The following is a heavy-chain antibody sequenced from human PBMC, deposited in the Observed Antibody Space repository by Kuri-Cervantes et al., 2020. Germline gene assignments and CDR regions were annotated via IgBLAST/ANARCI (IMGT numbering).Heavy chain of an antibody. J-gene: IGHJ4*02. CDR1: GFTFSNYW. V-gene: IGHV3-48*04. Sequence: GGSLRLSCAASGFTFSNYWMSWVRQAPGKGLESVSYISSRSSTIYYADSVKGRFTISRDNAKNSLYLQMNSLRVEDTAVYYCARDRLDSSLSWVDYWGQGTLVTVSS. CDR3: ARDRLDSSLSWVDY. CDR2: ISSRSSTI. D-gene: IGHD3-22*01.